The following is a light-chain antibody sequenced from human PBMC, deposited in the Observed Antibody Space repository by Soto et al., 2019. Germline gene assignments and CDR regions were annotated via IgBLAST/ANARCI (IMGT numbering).Light chain of an antibody. CDR2: EVS. J-gene: IGLJ1*01. Sequence: QSALTQPASVSGSPGQSSTISCTGTSSDVGGYNYVSWYQQHPGKAPKLRIYEVSNRPSGVSNRFSGSKSGNTASLTISGLRAEDEADYYCSSYTSSSTLEVFGTGTKLTVL. CDR3: SSYTSSSTLEV. V-gene: IGLV2-14*01. CDR1: SSDVGGYNY.